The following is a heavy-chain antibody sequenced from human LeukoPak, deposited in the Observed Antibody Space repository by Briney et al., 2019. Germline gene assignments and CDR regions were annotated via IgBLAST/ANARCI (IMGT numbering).Heavy chain of an antibody. J-gene: IGHJ6*02. D-gene: IGHD2-2*01. CDR2: IKQDGSEK. CDR1: GFTFSSYW. Sequence: GGSLRLSCAASGFTFSSYWMSWVRQAPGKGLEWVANIKQDGSEKYYVDSVKGRFTISRDNAKNSLYLQMNSLRAEDTAVYYCARVGGVGSSTSSTYYYYYYGMDVWGQGTTVTVSS. CDR3: ARVGGVGSSTSSTYYYYYYGMDV. V-gene: IGHV3-7*01.